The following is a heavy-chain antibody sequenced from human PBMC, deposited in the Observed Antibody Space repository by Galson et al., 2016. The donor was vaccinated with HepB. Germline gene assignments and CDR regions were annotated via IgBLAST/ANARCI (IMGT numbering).Heavy chain of an antibody. CDR1: GFRFSIYD. CDR3: AKDTLLLGVVMSAATS. V-gene: IGHV3-13*01. Sequence: SLRLSCAASGFRFSIYDMHWVRQGKGKGLEWVAAIGSAGDTYYAGSVKGRFTISRDNSKNTLYLQMNSPRAEDTAVDYCAKDTLLLGVVMSAATSWGQGTLVTVSP. J-gene: IGHJ4*02. D-gene: IGHD2-15*01. CDR2: IGSAGDT.